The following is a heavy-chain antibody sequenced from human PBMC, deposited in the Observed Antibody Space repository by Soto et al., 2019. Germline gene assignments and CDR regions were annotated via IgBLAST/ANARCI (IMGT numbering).Heavy chain of an antibody. J-gene: IGHJ5*02. CDR2: ISSNGGST. D-gene: IGHD1-20*01. Sequence: GGSLRLSCSASGFTFSSYAMHWVRQAPGKGLEYVSAISSNGGSTYYADSVKGRFTISRDNSKNTLYLQMNSLRAEDTAVYYCAKTTGPEHLTGTTGVNYFDPWSQGTLVTVSS. V-gene: IGHV3-64*04. CDR3: AKTTGPEHLTGTTGVNYFDP. CDR1: GFTFSSYA.